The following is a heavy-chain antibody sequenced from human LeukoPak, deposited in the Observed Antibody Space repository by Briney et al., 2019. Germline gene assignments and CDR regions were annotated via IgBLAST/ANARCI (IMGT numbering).Heavy chain of an antibody. D-gene: IGHD6-13*01. Sequence: SGGSLRLSCAASGFTFTSYAMHWVRQAPGKGLEWVALIPYDGNTKYYADSVKGRFTISRDNSKNTLFLQMTTLRPEDTAVYYCARVHSSSWYCCSDNWGQGALVTVSS. J-gene: IGHJ4*02. CDR1: GFTFTSYA. CDR2: IPYDGNTK. V-gene: IGHV3-30-3*01. CDR3: ARVHSSSWYCCSDN.